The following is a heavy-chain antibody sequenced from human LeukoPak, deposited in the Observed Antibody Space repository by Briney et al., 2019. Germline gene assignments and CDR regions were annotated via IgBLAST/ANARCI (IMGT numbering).Heavy chain of an antibody. CDR3: AKAAVAGLFYYYGMDV. CDR1: GFTFSNSA. V-gene: IGHV3-23*01. J-gene: IGHJ6*02. D-gene: IGHD6-19*01. CDR2: ISGSGGDT. Sequence: PGGFLRLSCAASGFTFSNSAMSWVRRGPGKGLEWVSGISGSGGDTYYADSVKGRFTISRDNSMNTLYVHMNSLRAEDTAVYFCAKAAVAGLFYYYGMDVWGQGTTVTVSS.